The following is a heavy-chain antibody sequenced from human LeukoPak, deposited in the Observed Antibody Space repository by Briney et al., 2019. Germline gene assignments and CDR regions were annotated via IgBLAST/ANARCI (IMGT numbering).Heavy chain of an antibody. CDR2: IFYSGST. Sequence: PSETLSLTCTVSGGSISTFYWNWIRQPPGKGLEWVGNIFYSGSTNYNPSLKSRVTISVDTSKNQFSLKLSSVTAADTAVYYCARGPGCTTTSCYQGIYYYYYMDVWGKGTTVTVSS. CDR1: GGSISTFY. D-gene: IGHD2-2*01. CDR3: ARGPGCTTTSCYQGIYYYYYMDV. J-gene: IGHJ6*03. V-gene: IGHV4-59*08.